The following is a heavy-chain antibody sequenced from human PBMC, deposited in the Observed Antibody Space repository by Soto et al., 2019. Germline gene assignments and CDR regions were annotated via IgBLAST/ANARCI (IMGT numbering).Heavy chain of an antibody. D-gene: IGHD3-3*01. CDR3: AVPGLEWYTFDY. CDR2: INPSGGST. CDR1: GYTFTSYY. Sequence: GASVKVSCKASGYTFTSYYIHWVRQAPGQGLEWMGIINPSGGSTSYAQKFQGRVTMTRDTSTSTVYMELSSLRSEDTAVYYCAVPGLEWYTFDYWGQGTLVTGSS. J-gene: IGHJ4*02. V-gene: IGHV1-46*03.